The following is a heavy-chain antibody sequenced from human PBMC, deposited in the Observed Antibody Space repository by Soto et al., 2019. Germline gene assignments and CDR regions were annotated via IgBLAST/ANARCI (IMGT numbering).Heavy chain of an antibody. CDR3: ARWGTTRGLDG. D-gene: IGHD3-16*01. CDR1: GFTFRSYV. CDR2: TSYDGSNK. Sequence: QVQLVESGGGVVQPGTSLRLSCVGSGFTFRSYVIHWVRQAPGKGLEWVALTSYDGSNKYYDDSVKGRITISRDNSRNTVDLQMNNLRLEDTALYYCARWGTTRGLDGWGQRTLVSVSS. V-gene: IGHV3-30*19. J-gene: IGHJ4*02.